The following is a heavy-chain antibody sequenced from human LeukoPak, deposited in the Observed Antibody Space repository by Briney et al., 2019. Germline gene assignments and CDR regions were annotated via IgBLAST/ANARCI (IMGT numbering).Heavy chain of an antibody. Sequence: PGGSLRLSFTASRFTFSDYRMHWVRQAPGKGLEWVAFISYDGSNKYYADSVKGRFTISRDNSKNTLYLQMTSLRAEDTAVYYCAKELDYGGNSPIHYWGQGTLVTVSS. V-gene: IGHV3-30*18. CDR1: RFTFSDYR. J-gene: IGHJ4*02. CDR2: ISYDGSNK. CDR3: AKELDYGGNSPIHY. D-gene: IGHD4-23*01.